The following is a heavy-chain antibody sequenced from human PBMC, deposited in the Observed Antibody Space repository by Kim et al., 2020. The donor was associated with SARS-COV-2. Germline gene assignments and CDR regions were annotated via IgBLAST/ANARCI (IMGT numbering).Heavy chain of an antibody. J-gene: IGHJ6*02. CDR1: GYTFTSYG. Sequence: ASVKVSCKASGYTFTSYGISWVRQAPGQGLEWMGWISAYNGNTNYAQKLQGRVTMTTDTSTSTAYMELRSLRSDDTAVYYCARDVRLSSSSWYDNYYDGMDSGGQGTPVTVSS. CDR2: ISAYNGNT. V-gene: IGHV1-18*01. D-gene: IGHD6-13*01. CDR3: ARDVRLSSSSWYDNYYDGMDS.